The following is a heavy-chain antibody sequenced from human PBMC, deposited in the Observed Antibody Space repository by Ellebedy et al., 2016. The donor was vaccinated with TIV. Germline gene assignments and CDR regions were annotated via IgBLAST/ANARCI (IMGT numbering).Heavy chain of an antibody. J-gene: IGHJ4*02. V-gene: IGHV3-48*02. CDR3: ARRDPFDY. CDR1: GFTFSTYH. Sequence: GESLKISCVASGFTFSTYHMNWVRQAPGKGLEWVSFISSDGNTIYYADSVKGRFTIARDNARNSLYLQMNNLTDDDTAVYYCARRDPFDYWGQGVLVTVSS. CDR2: ISSDGNTI.